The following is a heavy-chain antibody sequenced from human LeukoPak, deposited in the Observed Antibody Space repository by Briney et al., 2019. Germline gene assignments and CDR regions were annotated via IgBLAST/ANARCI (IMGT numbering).Heavy chain of an antibody. CDR3: ARERGTTVVTASEYFQH. CDR1: GYTFTSYY. Sequence: ASVKVSCKASGYTFTSYYMHWVRQAPGQGLEWMGIINSSGGSTSYAQKFQGRVTMTRDTSTSTVYMELSSLRSEDTAVYYCARERGTTVVTASEYFQHWGQGTLVTVSS. D-gene: IGHD4-23*01. J-gene: IGHJ1*01. V-gene: IGHV1-46*01. CDR2: INSSGGST.